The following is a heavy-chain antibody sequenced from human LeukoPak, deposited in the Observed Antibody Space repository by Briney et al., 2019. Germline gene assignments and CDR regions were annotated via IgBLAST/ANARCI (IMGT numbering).Heavy chain of an antibody. Sequence: PGGSLRLSCAASGFTFSSYALNWVRQAPGKGLELVSAVFGSGGNTYYADSVKGRFTISRENSNNTLYLQMSSLRAEEAAIYYCAKGALGTFYSHFDSWGQGTLVTVSS. CDR3: AKGALGTFYSHFDS. J-gene: IGHJ4*02. D-gene: IGHD3-10*01. V-gene: IGHV3-23*01. CDR1: GFTFSSYA. CDR2: VFGSGGNT.